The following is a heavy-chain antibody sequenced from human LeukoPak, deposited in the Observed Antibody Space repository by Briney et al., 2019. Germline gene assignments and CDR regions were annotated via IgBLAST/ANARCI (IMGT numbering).Heavy chain of an antibody. Sequence: SETLSRTCTVSGVSISSSSYYWGWIRQPPGKGLEWIGSIYCSGSTYYNPSLKSRVTISVDTSKNQFSLKLSSVTAADTAVYYCAIPGRGYSSHFFDYWGQGTLVTVSS. V-gene: IGHV4-39*07. CDR2: IYCSGST. CDR1: GVSISSSSYY. CDR3: AIPGRGYSSHFFDY. J-gene: IGHJ4*02. D-gene: IGHD5-18*01.